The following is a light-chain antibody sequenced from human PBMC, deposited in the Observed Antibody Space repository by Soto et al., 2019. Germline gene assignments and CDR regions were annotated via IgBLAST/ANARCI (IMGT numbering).Light chain of an antibody. CDR3: QRGDT. CDR2: DAS. V-gene: IGKV3-11*01. J-gene: IGKJ5*01. CDR1: QSVSNN. Sequence: EIVLTQSPATLSLSPGERATLSCRASQSVSNNLAWYQQKPGQAPRLLLYDASNRATGIPARFSGSGSGTDFTLTISWLEPEYFAVYYCQRGDTFGQGTRLEIK.